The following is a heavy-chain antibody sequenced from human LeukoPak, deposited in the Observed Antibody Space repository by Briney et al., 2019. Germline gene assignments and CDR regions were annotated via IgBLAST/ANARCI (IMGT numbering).Heavy chain of an antibody. D-gene: IGHD6-6*01. J-gene: IGHJ4*02. V-gene: IGHV4-34*01. CDR1: GGSFSGYY. CDR3: ARGLPPRPYFDY. CDR2: INHSGST. Sequence: SETLSLTCAVYGGSFSGYYWSWIRQPPGKGLEWIGEINHSGSTNYNPSLKSRVTISVDTSKNQFSLKLSSVTAADTAVYYCARGLPPRPYFDYWGQGTLVTVSS.